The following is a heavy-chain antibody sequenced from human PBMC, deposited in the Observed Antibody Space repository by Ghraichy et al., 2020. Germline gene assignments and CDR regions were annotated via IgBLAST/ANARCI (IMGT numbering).Heavy chain of an antibody. D-gene: IGHD7-27*01. CDR2: IYQSGSTS. V-gene: IGHV4-30-2*01. CDR3: ARVHRDATGDGYFDL. J-gene: IGHJ2*01. Sequence: SETLSLTCAVSGGSITSGGYTWGWIWQPPGEGLEWIACIYQSGSTSYYNPSLKSRATISVDGSKNHFSLKLSSVTAADTAVYYCARVHRDATGDGYFDLWGRGTLVTVSS. CDR1: GGSITSGGYT.